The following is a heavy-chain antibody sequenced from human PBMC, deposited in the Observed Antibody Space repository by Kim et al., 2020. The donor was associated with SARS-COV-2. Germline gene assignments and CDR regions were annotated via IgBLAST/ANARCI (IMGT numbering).Heavy chain of an antibody. J-gene: IGHJ4*02. CDR3: ARGDAGVSDY. D-gene: IGHD2-8*01. CDR1: GYTFTGYY. CDR2: INPISGGT. Sequence: ASVKVSCKASGYTFTGYYIHWVRQAPGQGLEWMGWINPISGGTNYAQKFQGRVTMTSDTSITTANMELNRLTSDDTAVYFCARGDAGVSDYGCQGTLVTV. V-gene: IGHV1-2*02.